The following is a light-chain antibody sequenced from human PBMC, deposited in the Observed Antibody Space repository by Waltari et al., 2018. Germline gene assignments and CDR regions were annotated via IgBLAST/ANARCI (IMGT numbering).Light chain of an antibody. CDR2: RAS. V-gene: IGKV3-15*01. CDR1: QRISTN. J-gene: IGKJ3*01. Sequence: EIVMTQSPATLSVSPGARATLSCRASQRISTNLVWFQQKPGQAPRLLIYRASTRATGVPARFSGSGSGTEFTLTISSMQSEDFAVYYCQQYNNWPPLFTFGPGTKVDIK. CDR3: QQYNNWPPLFT.